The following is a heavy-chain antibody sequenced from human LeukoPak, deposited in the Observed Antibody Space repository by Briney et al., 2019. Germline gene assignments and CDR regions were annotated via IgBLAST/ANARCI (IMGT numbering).Heavy chain of an antibody. Sequence: PSETLSLTCTVSGGTISSSSYYWGWIRQPPGNGLEWIGSIYYSGSTYYNPSLKSRVTISVDTSKNQFSLKLSSVTAADTAVYYCARHETTVATWDFDYWGQGTLVTVSS. J-gene: IGHJ4*02. CDR2: IYYSGST. V-gene: IGHV4-39*01. CDR1: GGTISSSSYY. CDR3: ARHETTVATWDFDY. D-gene: IGHD4-23*01.